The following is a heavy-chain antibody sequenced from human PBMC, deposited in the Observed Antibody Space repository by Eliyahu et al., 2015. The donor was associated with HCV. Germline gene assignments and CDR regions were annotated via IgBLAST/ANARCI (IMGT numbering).Heavy chain of an antibody. CDR3: AKGEGDFDWLDKYYMDV. Sequence: QMQLVESGGGVVQPERSLRLSCVASGFMLSNYAMHWVRQAPGKGLEWVAFISYNGNNKDYADAVRGRFNISRDTSKNTLYLEINSLRPEDTGLYFCAKGEGDFDWLDKYYMDVWGKGTTVTVSS. V-gene: IGHV3-30*18. CDR2: ISYNGNNK. CDR1: GFMLSNYA. J-gene: IGHJ6*03. D-gene: IGHD3-9*01.